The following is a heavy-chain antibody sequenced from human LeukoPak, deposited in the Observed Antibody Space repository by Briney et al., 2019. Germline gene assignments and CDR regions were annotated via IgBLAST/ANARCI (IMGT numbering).Heavy chain of an antibody. Sequence: GGSLRLSCAASGFTFSNYEMHWVRQAPGKGLEWVSYISSSGSDIYYADSVKGRFTISRDNAKNSLYLHMNSLRAEDTAVYYCAKAGIVVTSRNPYYFDYWGQGTLVTVSS. V-gene: IGHV3-48*03. CDR3: AKAGIVVTSRNPYYFDY. CDR1: GFTFSNYE. D-gene: IGHD3-22*01. CDR2: ISSSGSDI. J-gene: IGHJ4*02.